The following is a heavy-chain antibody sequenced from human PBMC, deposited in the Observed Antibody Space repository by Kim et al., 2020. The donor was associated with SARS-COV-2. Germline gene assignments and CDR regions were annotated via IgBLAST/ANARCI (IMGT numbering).Heavy chain of an antibody. V-gene: IGHV4-59*11. Sequence: SETLSLTCSVSGVSITSPYWSWIRQPPGKGLEWIGYIHYGGDINYNPSLKSRVTISLDTSQNHLSLKLNSVTAADTAVYYCTKNAGRGRQSDHWGQGTLVTVSS. CDR3: TKNAGRGRQSDH. D-gene: IGHD4-4*01. J-gene: IGHJ4*02. CDR2: IHYGGDI. CDR1: GVSITSPY.